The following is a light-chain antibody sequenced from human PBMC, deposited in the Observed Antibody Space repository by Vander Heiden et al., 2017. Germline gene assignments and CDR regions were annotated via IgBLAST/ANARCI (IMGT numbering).Light chain of an antibody. CDR3: QQYYSRFRR. Sequence: DIVMTQSPDSLAVSLGERATINCKSSQSVLSSSNNKNYLAWYPQKPGQPPKLLIYWASTRESGVPDRFSGSGSGTDFTLTISSLQAEDVAVYYCQQYYSRFRRFGQGTKVEFK. J-gene: IGKJ1*01. V-gene: IGKV4-1*01. CDR1: QSVLSSSNNKNY. CDR2: WAS.